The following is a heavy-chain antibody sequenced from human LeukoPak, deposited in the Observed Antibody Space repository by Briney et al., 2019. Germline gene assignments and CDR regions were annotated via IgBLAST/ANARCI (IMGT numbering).Heavy chain of an antibody. CDR2: MNPNSGNT. J-gene: IGHJ4*02. V-gene: IGHV1-8*01. CDR3: ARGTYYYGSGSYTY. CDR1: GYTFTSYD. D-gene: IGHD3-10*01. Sequence: ASVKVSCKASGYTFTSYDINWVRQAPGQGLEWMGWMNPNSGNTGYAQKFQGRVTITINTPIITTYMELSSVRSDDTDVYYCARGTYYYGSGSYTYWGQGTLVTVSS.